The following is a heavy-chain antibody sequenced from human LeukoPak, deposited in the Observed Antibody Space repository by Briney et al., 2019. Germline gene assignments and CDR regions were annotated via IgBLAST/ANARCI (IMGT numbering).Heavy chain of an antibody. CDR2: IKQDGSQK. Sequence: GGSLRLSCAASGFTFRSYWMGWVRQAPGKGLEWVASIKQDGSQKFYVDSVKGRFTISRDNAKNSLYLEMNRLRVEDTAVYYCARPLYSSGWDLFDNWGQGTLVSVSS. J-gene: IGHJ4*02. CDR3: ARPLYSSGWDLFDN. D-gene: IGHD6-19*01. CDR1: GFTFRSYW. V-gene: IGHV3-7*03.